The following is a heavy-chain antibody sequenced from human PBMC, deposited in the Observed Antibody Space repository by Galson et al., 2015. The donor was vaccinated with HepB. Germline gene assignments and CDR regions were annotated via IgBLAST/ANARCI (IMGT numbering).Heavy chain of an antibody. D-gene: IGHD3-22*01. J-gene: IGHJ4*02. CDR3: ARVGGAYYYDISGALLDS. V-gene: IGHV3-23*01. CDR2: ISGNDGRT. Sequence: SLRLSCAASGFTLDTYDMTWVRQAPGKGLDWVSSISGNDGRTYYADSVKGRFTISRDVSKNTLSLQMHSLRAYDTAVYYCARVGGAYYYDISGALLDSWGQGTLVSVSA. CDR1: GFTLDTYD.